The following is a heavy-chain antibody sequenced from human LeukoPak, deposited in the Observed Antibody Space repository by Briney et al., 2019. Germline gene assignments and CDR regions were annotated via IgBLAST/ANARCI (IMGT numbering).Heavy chain of an antibody. CDR3: ARVLLWFGEKAFDI. Sequence: SETLSLTCTVSGGSISNTNYYWAWIRQPPGRGLEWIGSIYYTGTTFDNPSLKSRVTLSVDTSKNQFSLRLTSVTAADTAFYYCARVLLWFGEKAFDIWGQGTMVTVSS. D-gene: IGHD3-10*01. V-gene: IGHV4-39*07. CDR1: GGSISNTNYY. CDR2: IYYTGTT. J-gene: IGHJ3*02.